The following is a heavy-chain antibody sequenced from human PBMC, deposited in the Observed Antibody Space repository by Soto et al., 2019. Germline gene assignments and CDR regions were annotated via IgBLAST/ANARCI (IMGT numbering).Heavy chain of an antibody. D-gene: IGHD3-22*01. V-gene: IGHV4-59*01. Sequence: QVQLQESGPGLVKPSETLSLTCAVSGDSISSYYCLWIRQPPGKGLESIGYLYYGRSANYNPSLKSRVTLSVDTSTNQCSLTLSSMTAADTDVYYCALRSRAVVPEYWGQGTLVTVSS. J-gene: IGHJ4*02. CDR1: GDSISSYY. CDR2: LYYGRSA. CDR3: ALRSRAVVPEY.